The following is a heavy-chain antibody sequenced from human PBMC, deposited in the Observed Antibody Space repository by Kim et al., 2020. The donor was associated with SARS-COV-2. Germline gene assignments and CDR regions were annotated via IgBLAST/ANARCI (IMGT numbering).Heavy chain of an antibody. Sequence: GGSLRLSCAASGFTFSSYAMSWVRQAPGKGLEWVSIVSGSGGSTYHGDSVEGRFTISRDNSKKTLYLQMNSLRVEDTALYYCAKGESNTWSFFYYWGQ. CDR1: GFTFSSYA. J-gene: IGHJ4*02. V-gene: IGHV3-23*01. D-gene: IGHD6-13*01. CDR3: AKGESNTWSFFYY. CDR2: VSGSGGST.